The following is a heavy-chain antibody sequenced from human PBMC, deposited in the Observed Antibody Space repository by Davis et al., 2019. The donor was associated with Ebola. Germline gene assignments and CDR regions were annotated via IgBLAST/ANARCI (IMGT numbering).Heavy chain of an antibody. CDR1: GFTFSSYA. CDR2: ISGSGGST. Sequence: GESLKISCAASGFTFSSYAMSWVRQAPGKGLEWVSAISGSGGSTYYADSVKGRFTISRDNSKNTLYLQMNSLRAEDTAVYYCARDFTTPFDYWGQGTLVTVSS. J-gene: IGHJ4*02. D-gene: IGHD3-3*01. V-gene: IGHV3-23*01. CDR3: ARDFTTPFDY.